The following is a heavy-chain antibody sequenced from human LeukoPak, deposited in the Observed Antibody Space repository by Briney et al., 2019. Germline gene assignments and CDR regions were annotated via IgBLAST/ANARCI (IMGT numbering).Heavy chain of an antibody. CDR3: AKSDWVQQAFKS. Sequence: VASVTVSCRASGYAFTSHHVSWVRQAAGQGLEWIGWMNPQSGGTGYAQRFQDRITLTRDTSKSTAYMELSGLTSEDTAIYYCAKSDWVQQAFKSWGQGTLVTVSS. J-gene: IGHJ4*02. CDR1: GYAFTSHH. V-gene: IGHV1-8*01. CDR2: MNPQSGGT. D-gene: IGHD5-18*01.